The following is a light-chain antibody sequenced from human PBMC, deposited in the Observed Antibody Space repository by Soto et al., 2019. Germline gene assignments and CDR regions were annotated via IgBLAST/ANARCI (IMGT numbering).Light chain of an antibody. V-gene: IGKV3-20*01. CDR1: QSVNNNY. CDR2: GAS. J-gene: IGKJ2*01. CDR3: QQYGSSPYT. Sequence: EIVLTQSPGTLSLSPGERATVSCRASQSVNNNYLAWYQQKPGQAPRLLISGASSRATGITDGFSGSGSGTDFTLTINRLEPADFALYFCQQYGSSPYTFGQGTKLEIK.